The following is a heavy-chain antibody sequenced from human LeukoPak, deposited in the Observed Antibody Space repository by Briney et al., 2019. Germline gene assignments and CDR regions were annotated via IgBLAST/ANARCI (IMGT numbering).Heavy chain of an antibody. CDR1: GGSISSSSYY. CDR3: ASQPGGTLDY. J-gene: IGHJ4*02. D-gene: IGHD1-1*01. Sequence: SETLSLTCTVSGGSISSSSYYWGWIRQPPGKGLEWIGSIYYSGSTYYNPSLKSRVTISVDTSKNQFSLKLTSVTAADTAVYYCASQPGGTLDYWGQGNLVTVSS. CDR2: IYYSGST. V-gene: IGHV4-39*07.